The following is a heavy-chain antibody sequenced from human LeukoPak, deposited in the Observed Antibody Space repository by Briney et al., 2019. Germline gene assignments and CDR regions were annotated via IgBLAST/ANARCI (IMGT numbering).Heavy chain of an antibody. CDR1: GFTFSTYA. CDR2: MSGRGGTI. V-gene: IGHV3-23*01. D-gene: IGHD6-19*01. J-gene: IGHJ3*02. Sequence: GGSLRLSCAASGFTFSTYAMSWVRQAPGKGLEWVSGMSGRGGTIYYADSVKGRCTISRDNSKNTLYLQMNSLRAEDTAVYYCAIDKAWGQWLASSDAFDIWGQGTMVTVSS. CDR3: AIDKAWGQWLASSDAFDI.